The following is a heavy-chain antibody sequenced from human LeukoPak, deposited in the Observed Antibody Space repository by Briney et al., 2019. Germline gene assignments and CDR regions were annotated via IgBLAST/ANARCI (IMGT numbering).Heavy chain of an antibody. V-gene: IGHV3-9*01. CDR2: ISWNSGSI. Sequence: GGSLRLSCAASGFTFDDYAMHWVRQAPGKGLEWVSGISWNSGSIGYADSVKGRFTISRDNAKNSLYLQMNSLRAEDTALYYCAKDIRGYSSGCHDYWGQGALVTVSS. CDR1: GFTFDDYA. CDR3: AKDIRGYSSGCHDY. D-gene: IGHD6-19*01. J-gene: IGHJ4*02.